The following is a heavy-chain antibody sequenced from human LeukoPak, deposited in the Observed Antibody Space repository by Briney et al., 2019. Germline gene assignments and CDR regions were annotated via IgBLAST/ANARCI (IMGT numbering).Heavy chain of an antibody. J-gene: IGHJ6*02. CDR1: GGSISSYY. D-gene: IGHD6-13*01. V-gene: IGHV4-59*01. CDR2: IYYSGST. Sequence: SETLSLTCTVSGGSISSYYWSWIRQPPGKGLEWIGYIYYSGSTNYNPSLKSRVTISVDTSKNQFSLKLSSVTAADTAVYYCARDPLGAAASYGMDVWGQGTTVTVSS. CDR3: ARDPLGAAASYGMDV.